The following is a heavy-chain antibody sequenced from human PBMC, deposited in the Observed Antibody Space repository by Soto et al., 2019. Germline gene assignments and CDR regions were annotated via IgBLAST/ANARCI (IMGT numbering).Heavy chain of an antibody. CDR1: GFTFSTYA. D-gene: IGHD3-22*01. J-gene: IGHJ4*03. Sequence: PXGSLRLSCAASGFTFSTYALHWVRQAPGKGLEWVATVTSDGSNKYHADSVEGRFTISRDDSKNTLYLQLNSLRAEDTAVYYCGRITLKTSVDTFDFWGQGTMHTVSS. V-gene: IGHV3-30-3*01. CDR3: GRITLKTSVDTFDF. CDR2: VTSDGSNK.